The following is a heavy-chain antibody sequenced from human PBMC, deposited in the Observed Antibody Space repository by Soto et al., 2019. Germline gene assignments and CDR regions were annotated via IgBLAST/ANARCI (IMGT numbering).Heavy chain of an antibody. CDR1: GLTFSNYA. V-gene: IGHV3-23*01. CDR3: AKNQERELPRVIDF. D-gene: IGHD1-7*01. J-gene: IGHJ4*02. CDR2: MSGSSSTT. Sequence: XGSLRLSFATAGLTFSNYAMIWVRQAPGGGLEWVSSMSGSSSTTYYADSVRGRFTISRDRSKNTLYLQMSSLRAEDTALYYCAKNQERELPRVIDFWGQGTLVTVSS.